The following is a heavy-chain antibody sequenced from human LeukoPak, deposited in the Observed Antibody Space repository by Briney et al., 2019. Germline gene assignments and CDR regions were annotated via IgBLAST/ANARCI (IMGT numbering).Heavy chain of an antibody. CDR2: ISAYNGNT. Sequence: APVKVSCKASGYTFTSYGISWVRQAPGQGLEWMGWISAYNGNTNYAQKLQGRVTMTTDTSTSTAYMELRSLRSDDTAVYYCANSYYDSSGYYPPLSDYYYYGMDVWGQGTTVTVSS. J-gene: IGHJ6*02. CDR3: ANSYYDSSGYYPPLSDYYYYGMDV. V-gene: IGHV1-18*01. D-gene: IGHD3-22*01. CDR1: GYTFTSYG.